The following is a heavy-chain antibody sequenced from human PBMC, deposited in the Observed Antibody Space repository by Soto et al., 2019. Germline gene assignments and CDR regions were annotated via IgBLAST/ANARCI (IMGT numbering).Heavy chain of an antibody. V-gene: IGHV4-59*08. CDR2: IYYSGST. CDR3: ARLGGYYQAFDQ. Sequence: SETLSLTCTVSGGSMNTYYWGWFRQPPGKGLVWVGYIYYSGSTTYSPSLKSRVTISVDTSKNQFSLKLDSVTAADTAVYYCARLGGYYQAFDQWGQGSLVTSPQ. J-gene: IGHJ4*02. CDR1: GGSMNTYY. D-gene: IGHD3-22*01.